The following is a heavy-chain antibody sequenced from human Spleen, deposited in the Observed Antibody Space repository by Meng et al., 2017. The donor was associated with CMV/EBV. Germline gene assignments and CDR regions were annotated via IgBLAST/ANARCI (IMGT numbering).Heavy chain of an antibody. CDR3: ARFTYYDFWSGYSNDAFDI. D-gene: IGHD3-3*01. J-gene: IGHJ3*02. CDR1: GFTFSSYW. Sequence: GESLKISCAASGFTFSSYWMSWVRQAPGKGLEWVANIKQDGSEKYYVDSVKGRFTISRDNAKNSLYLQMNSLRAEDTAVYYCARFTYYDFWSGYSNDAFDIWGQGTVVTVSS. CDR2: IKQDGSEK. V-gene: IGHV3-7*01.